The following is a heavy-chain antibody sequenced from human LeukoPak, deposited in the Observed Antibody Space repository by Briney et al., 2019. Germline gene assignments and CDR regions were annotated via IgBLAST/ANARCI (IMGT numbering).Heavy chain of an antibody. CDR3: ARGIRTYNWFDP. Sequence: SETLSLTCTVSGGSISSHYWSWIRQPPGKGLEWIGYIYYSGSTNYNPSLKSRVTVSVDTSKNQFSLKLSSVTAADTAVYYCARGIRTYNWFDPWAREPWSPSPQ. CDR2: IYYSGST. D-gene: IGHD2-15*01. CDR1: GGSISSHY. V-gene: IGHV4-59*11. J-gene: IGHJ5*02.